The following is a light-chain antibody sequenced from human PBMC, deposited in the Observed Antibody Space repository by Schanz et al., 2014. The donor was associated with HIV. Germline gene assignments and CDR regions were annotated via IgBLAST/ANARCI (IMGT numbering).Light chain of an antibody. CDR1: QDISNY. CDR2: DAS. Sequence: DIQMTPSPSSLSASVGDRVTITCQASQDISNYLNWYQHKPGKAPKLLIYDASNLAAGVPPRFYGSGSGTYFTLTISSLQPEDIATYYCQQYDDLPRYTFGQGTKLEIK. J-gene: IGKJ2*01. V-gene: IGKV1-33*01. CDR3: QQYDDLPRYT.